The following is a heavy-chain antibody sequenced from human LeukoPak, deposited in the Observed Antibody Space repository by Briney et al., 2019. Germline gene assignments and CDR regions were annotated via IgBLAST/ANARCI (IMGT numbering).Heavy chain of an antibody. CDR2: ISSSSSYI. J-gene: IGHJ6*03. D-gene: IGHD3-3*01. V-gene: IGHV3-21*01. CDR3: ARAYDFWSGHMDV. CDR1: GFTFSSSS. Sequence: GGSLRLSCAASGFTFSSSSMNWVRQAPGKGLEWVASISSSSSYIYYADSVKGRFTISRDNAKNPLYLQMNSLRAEDTAVYYCARAYDFWSGHMDVWGKGTTVTVSS.